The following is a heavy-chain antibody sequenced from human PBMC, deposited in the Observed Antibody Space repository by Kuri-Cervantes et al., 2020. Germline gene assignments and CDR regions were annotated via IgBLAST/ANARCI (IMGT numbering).Heavy chain of an antibody. V-gene: IGHV4-38-2*01. CDR2: IYHSGTT. CDR3: IHGEGRYFDY. CDR1: GYSINSGYY. Sequence: SETLSLTCAVSGYSINSGYYWGWIRQPPGKGLEWIGSIYHSGTTYFHPSLKSRVTISVDTSKNQFSLRLSSVTAADTAVYFCIHGEGRYFDYWGQGTLVTVSS. D-gene: IGHD4-17*01. J-gene: IGHJ4*02.